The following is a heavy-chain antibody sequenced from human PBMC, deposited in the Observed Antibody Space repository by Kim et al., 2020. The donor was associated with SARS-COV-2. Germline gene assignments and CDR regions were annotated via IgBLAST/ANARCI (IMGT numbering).Heavy chain of an antibody. CDR3: ARAITMVRGVIDWFDP. V-gene: IGHV4-4*02. CDR2: IYHSGST. D-gene: IGHD3-10*01. CDR1: GGSISSSNW. J-gene: IGHJ5*02. Sequence: SETLSLTCAVSGGSISSSNWWSWVRQPPGKGLEWIGEIYHSGSTNYNPSLKSRVTISVDKSKNQFSLKLSSVTAADTAVYYCARAITMVRGVIDWFDPWGQGTLVTVSS.